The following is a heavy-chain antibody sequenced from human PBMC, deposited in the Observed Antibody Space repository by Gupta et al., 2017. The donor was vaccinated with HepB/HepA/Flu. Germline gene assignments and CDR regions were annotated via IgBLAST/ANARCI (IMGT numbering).Heavy chain of an antibody. CDR1: GFTLRGSA. V-gene: IGHV3-23*01. CDR3: ARVNDNYDFWSGFDY. Sequence: EVPLLESGGGWVQPGGALRLSCAASGFTLRGSAMSWVRQGPGKRLEWVSGITGTGGSTYYADSVKGRFTISRDNSKNTLYLQMNSLRGDDTAVYYCARVNDNYDFWSGFDYWGQGSLVSVSS. D-gene: IGHD3-3*01. CDR2: ITGTGGST. J-gene: IGHJ4*02.